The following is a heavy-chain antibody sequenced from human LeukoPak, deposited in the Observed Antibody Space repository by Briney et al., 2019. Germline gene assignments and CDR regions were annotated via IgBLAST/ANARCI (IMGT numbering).Heavy chain of an antibody. J-gene: IGHJ4*02. CDR2: INTDGSST. D-gene: IGHD1-20*01. CDR3: TKDVTGNYDS. CDR1: GFTVSSNY. V-gene: IGHV3-74*01. Sequence: GGSLRLSCAASGFTVSSNYMSWVRQAPGKGLEWVSRINTDGSSTNYADSVKGRFTISRDNAKNTMYLQMNSLRAEDTAVYYCTKDVTGNYDSWGQGTLVTVSS.